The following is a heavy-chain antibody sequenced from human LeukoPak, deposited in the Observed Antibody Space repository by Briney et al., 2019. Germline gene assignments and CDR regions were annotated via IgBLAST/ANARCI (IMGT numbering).Heavy chain of an antibody. D-gene: IGHD6-6*01. V-gene: IGHV3-23*01. Sequence: TGGSLRLSCAASGFTFSSYGMSWVRQAPGKGLEWVSGISSSGGSTYYADSVKGRFTISKDMSKNTLYLQMNGLRAEDTAVYYCAKDGQYSSSSPYYFDYWGQGTLVTVSS. CDR1: GFTFSSYG. J-gene: IGHJ4*02. CDR3: AKDGQYSSSSPYYFDY. CDR2: ISSSGGST.